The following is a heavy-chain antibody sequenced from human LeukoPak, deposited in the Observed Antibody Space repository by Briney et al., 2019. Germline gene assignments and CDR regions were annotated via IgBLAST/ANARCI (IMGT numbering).Heavy chain of an antibody. D-gene: IGHD2-21*02. J-gene: IGHJ3*02. V-gene: IGHV3-48*01. CDR2: ISSSSSTI. CDR1: GFTFSSYS. CDR3: ARGLTYCGGDCHDAFDI. Sequence: GGSLRLSCAASGFTFSSYSMNWVRQAPGKGLEWVSYISSSSSTIYYADSVKGRFTISRDNAKNSLYLQMNSLRAEDTAVYYCARGLTYCGGDCHDAFDIWGQGTMVTVSS.